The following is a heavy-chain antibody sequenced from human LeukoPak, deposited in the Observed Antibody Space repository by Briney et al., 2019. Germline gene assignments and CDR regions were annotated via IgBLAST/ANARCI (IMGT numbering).Heavy chain of an antibody. CDR2: IYPGDADT. J-gene: IGHJ4*02. Sequence: GESLKISCKGSGYSFTSYWIGWVRQMPGKGLEGMGIIYPGDADTRYSPSFQGQVTISADKSISTPYLQWSSLKASDTAMYYCARLLGYYGSGSYSPYFDYWGQGTLVTVSS. CDR1: GYSFTSYW. V-gene: IGHV5-51*01. D-gene: IGHD3-10*01. CDR3: ARLLGYYGSGSYSPYFDY.